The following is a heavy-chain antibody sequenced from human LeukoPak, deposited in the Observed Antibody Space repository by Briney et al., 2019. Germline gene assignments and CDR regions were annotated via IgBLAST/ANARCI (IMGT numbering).Heavy chain of an antibody. V-gene: IGHV1-8*03. J-gene: IGHJ4*02. CDR2: MNPNSGNT. D-gene: IGHD2-21*01. Sequence: ASVKVSCKASGGTFSSYAISWVRQATGQGLEWMGWMNPNSGNTGYAQKFQGRVTITRNTSISTAYMELSSLRSEDTAVYYCARGLGDWDYWGQGTLVTVSS. CDR1: GGTFSSYA. CDR3: ARGLGDWDY.